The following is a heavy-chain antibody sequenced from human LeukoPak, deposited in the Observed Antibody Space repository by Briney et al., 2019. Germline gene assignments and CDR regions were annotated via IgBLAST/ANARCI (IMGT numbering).Heavy chain of an antibody. V-gene: IGHV4-39*07. CDR1: SGSISTSNYY. Sequence: SETLSLTCTVSSGSISTSNYYWGWVRQPPGKALEWIGNIFYSGSTYYSPSLKSRVTISVDTSKNQFSLKLSSVTAADTAVYYCARVPAAIEDYYYYYYMDVWGKGTTVTVSS. J-gene: IGHJ6*03. CDR2: IFYSGST. D-gene: IGHD2-2*02. CDR3: ARVPAAIEDYYYYYYMDV.